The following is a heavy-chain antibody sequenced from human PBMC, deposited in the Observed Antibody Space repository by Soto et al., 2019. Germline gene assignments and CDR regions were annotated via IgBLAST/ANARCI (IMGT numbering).Heavy chain of an antibody. Sequence: SETLSLTCTVSGGSISSYYWSWIRQPPGKGLEWIGYIYYSGSTNYNPSLKSRVTISVDTSKNQFSLKLSSVTAADTAVYYCARGKSTTHGNWFDPWGQGTLVTVSS. CDR1: GGSISSYY. V-gene: IGHV4-59*01. J-gene: IGHJ5*02. CDR3: ARGKSTTHGNWFDP. D-gene: IGHD5-12*01. CDR2: IYYSGST.